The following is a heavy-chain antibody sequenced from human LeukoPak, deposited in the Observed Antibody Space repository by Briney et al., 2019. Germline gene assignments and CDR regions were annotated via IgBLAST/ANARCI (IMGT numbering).Heavy chain of an antibody. CDR1: GGSISSYY. J-gene: IGHJ5*02. CDR2: IYHSGST. Sequence: SETLSLTCTVSGGSISSYYWGWIRQPPGKGLEWIGSIYHSGSTYYNPSLKSRVTISVDTSKNQFSLKLSSVTAADTAVYYCARHESPYSSRPGWFDPWGQGTLVTVSS. V-gene: IGHV4-38-2*02. CDR3: ARHESPYSSRPGWFDP. D-gene: IGHD6-13*01.